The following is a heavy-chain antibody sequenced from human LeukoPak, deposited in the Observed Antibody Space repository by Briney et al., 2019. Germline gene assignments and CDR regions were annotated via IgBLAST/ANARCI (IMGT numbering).Heavy chain of an antibody. D-gene: IGHD2-2*01. CDR3: TRDHITSWQIDF. CDR2: IHWDGVST. V-gene: IGHV3-23*03. Sequence: PGGSLRLSCAASGFTFSSYAMSWVRQRPGKGLEWVSLIHWDGVSTAYADSVKGRSTISRDNSKNTVSLQMNSLRVEDTAVYYCTRDHITSWQIDFWGQGTMVTVSS. J-gene: IGHJ4*02. CDR1: GFTFSSYA.